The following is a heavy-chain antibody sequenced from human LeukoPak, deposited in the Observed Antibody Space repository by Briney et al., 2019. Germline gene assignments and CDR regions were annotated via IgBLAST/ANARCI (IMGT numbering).Heavy chain of an antibody. CDR3: ARHGGSWTFDI. V-gene: IGHV4-34*01. D-gene: IGHD6-13*01. Sequence: PSETLSLTCAVYGGSFSGYYWSWIRQPPGKGLEWIGEINHSGSTNYNPSLKSRVTISVDTSKNQFSLKLRSVTAADTAVYYCARHGGSWTFDIWGRGTMVTVSS. J-gene: IGHJ3*02. CDR1: GGSFSGYY. CDR2: INHSGST.